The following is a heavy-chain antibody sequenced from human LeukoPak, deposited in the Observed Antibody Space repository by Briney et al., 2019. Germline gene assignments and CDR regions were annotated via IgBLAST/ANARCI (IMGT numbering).Heavy chain of an antibody. CDR1: GGSISNYY. CDR2: VYYSGST. V-gene: IGHV4-59*01. D-gene: IGHD2-15*01. J-gene: IGHJ5*02. Sequence: SETLSLTCTVSGGSISNYYWSWIRQPPGKGLEWIGYVYYSGSTNYNPSLKSRVTILVDTARNQYSLRLSSVTAADTAVYYCARHNGGSVRGNLDPWGQGTLVTVSS. CDR3: ARHNGGSVRGNLDP.